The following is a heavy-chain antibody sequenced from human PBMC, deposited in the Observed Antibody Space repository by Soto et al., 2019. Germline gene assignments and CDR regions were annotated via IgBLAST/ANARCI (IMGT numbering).Heavy chain of an antibody. CDR1: GYTFTSYG. V-gene: IGHV1-18*01. CDR3: ARDLTYYYDSSGYYYVNWYFDL. CDR2: ISAYNGNT. Sequence: QVQLVQSGAEVKKPGASVKVSCKASGYTFTSYGISWVRQAPGQGLEWMGWISAYNGNTNYAQKLQGRVTMTTDTSTSTAHMELRSLRSDDTAVYYCARDLTYYYDSSGYYYVNWYFDLWGRGTLVTVSS. J-gene: IGHJ2*01. D-gene: IGHD3-22*01.